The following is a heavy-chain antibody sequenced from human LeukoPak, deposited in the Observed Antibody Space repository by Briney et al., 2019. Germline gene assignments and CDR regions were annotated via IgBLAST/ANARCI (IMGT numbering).Heavy chain of an antibody. D-gene: IGHD2-15*01. J-gene: IGHJ4*02. CDR2: IYPGDSDT. V-gene: IGHV5-51*01. CDR1: GYSFTSYW. Sequence: GESLKISCKGSGYSFTSYWIAWVRQMPGKGLEWMGIIYPGDSDTRYSPSFQGQVTISADKSISTAYLQWSSLKASDTAMYYCAKGKGYCSAGSCGIFDYWGQGTLVTVSS. CDR3: AKGKGYCSAGSCGIFDY.